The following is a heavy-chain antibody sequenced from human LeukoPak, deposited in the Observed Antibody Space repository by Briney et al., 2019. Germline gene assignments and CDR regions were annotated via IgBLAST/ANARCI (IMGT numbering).Heavy chain of an antibody. D-gene: IGHD3-22*01. J-gene: IGHJ4*02. CDR2: IYYSGST. CDR1: GGSISSSSYY. CDR3: ARSGGLWLLTYYFDY. Sequence: SETLSLTCTASGGSISSSSYYRGWIRQPPGTGLEWIGSIYYSGSTYYNPSLKSRVTISVDTSKNQLSLKLSSVTAADTAVYFCARSGGLWLLTYYFDYWGQGTLVTVSS. V-gene: IGHV4-39*07.